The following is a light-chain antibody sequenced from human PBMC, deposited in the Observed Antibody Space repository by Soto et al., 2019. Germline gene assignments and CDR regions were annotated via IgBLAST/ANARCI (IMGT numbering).Light chain of an antibody. CDR3: QQYYSIPPT. CDR2: WAS. J-gene: IGKJ4*01. CDR1: QSLLYISNNKNY. V-gene: IGKV4-1*01. Sequence: DIVMTQSPDSPAVSLGERATINCKSSQSLLYISNNKNYLTWYQHKPGQPPKLLIYWASTRESGVPDRFSGSGSGTDFTLTISSLQAEDVAVYYCQQYYSIPPTFGGGTRVEIK.